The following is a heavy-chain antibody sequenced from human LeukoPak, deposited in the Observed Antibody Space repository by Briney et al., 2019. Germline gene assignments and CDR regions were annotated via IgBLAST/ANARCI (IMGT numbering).Heavy chain of an antibody. J-gene: IGHJ6*02. V-gene: IGHV3-23*01. CDR3: AKMELLLDYYYYGMDV. CDR2: ISGSGGST. CDR1: GFTFSSYA. D-gene: IGHD2-15*01. Sequence: GGSLRLSCAASGFTFSSYAMSWVRQAPGKGLEWVSAISGSGGSTYYADSVKGRFAISRDNSKNTLYLQMNSLRAEDTAVYYCAKMELLLDYYYYGMDVWGQGTTVTVSS.